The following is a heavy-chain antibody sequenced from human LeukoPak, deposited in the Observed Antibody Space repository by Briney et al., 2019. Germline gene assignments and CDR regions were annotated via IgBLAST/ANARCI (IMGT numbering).Heavy chain of an antibody. D-gene: IGHD5-18*01. Sequence: GGSLRLSCAASGFTFSSYSMNWVRQAPGKGLEWVSSISSSSSYIYYADSVKGRFTISRDNAKNALYLQMNSLRAEDTAVYYCAKTAMVWYYFDYWGQGTLVTVSS. V-gene: IGHV3-21*01. CDR3: AKTAMVWYYFDY. J-gene: IGHJ4*02. CDR1: GFTFSSYS. CDR2: ISSSSSYI.